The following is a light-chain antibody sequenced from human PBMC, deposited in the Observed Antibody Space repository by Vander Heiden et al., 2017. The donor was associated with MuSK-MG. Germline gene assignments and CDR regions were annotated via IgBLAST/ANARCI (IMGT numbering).Light chain of an antibody. Sequence: SSVLTQSRSVSVAPGQTATITCGGNNLGNTGVHWYQQQPGQAPVLVIYDDSDRPSGIPERFSGFISENTATLTISRVEAGDEADYYCQVWDSFSNHRGVFGGGTKLTVL. CDR2: DDS. CDR3: QVWDSFSNHRGV. CDR1: NLGNTG. V-gene: IGLV3-21*02. J-gene: IGLJ3*02.